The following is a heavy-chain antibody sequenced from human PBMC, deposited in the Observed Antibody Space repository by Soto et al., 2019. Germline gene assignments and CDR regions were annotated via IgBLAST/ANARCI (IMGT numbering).Heavy chain of an antibody. CDR1: CGSISSYY. V-gene: IGHV4-59*01. CDR3: ASGYYYYGMDV. Sequence: SETLSLTCTVSCGSISSYYWSWIRQPPGKGLEWIGYIYYSGSTNYNPSLKSRVTISVDTSKNQFSLKLSSVTAADTAVYYCASGYYYYGMDVWGQGTTVTVSS. CDR2: IYYSGST. J-gene: IGHJ6*02.